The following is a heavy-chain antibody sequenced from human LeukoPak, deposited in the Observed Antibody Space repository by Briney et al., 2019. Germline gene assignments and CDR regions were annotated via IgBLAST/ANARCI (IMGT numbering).Heavy chain of an antibody. D-gene: IGHD3-22*01. V-gene: IGHV4-30-4*01. Sequence: SETLSLTCTVSGGSISSDDLYWSWIRQPPGKGLEWLGYIYSSGSTYYNPSLRSRLTISVDTSMNQLSLKLSSVTAADTAVYFCASSSGYIFDSWGQGTLVTVSS. CDR2: IYSSGST. J-gene: IGHJ4*02. CDR3: ASSSGYIFDS. CDR1: GGSISSDDLY.